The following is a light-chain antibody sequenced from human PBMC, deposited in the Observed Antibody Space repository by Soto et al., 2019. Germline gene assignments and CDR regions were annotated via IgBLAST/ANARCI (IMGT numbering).Light chain of an antibody. CDR2: RSN. Sequence: QAVVTQPPSASGTPGQRVTISCSGSSSNIGSNYVYWYQQLPGTAPKLLIYRSNQRPSGVPDRFSGSKSGTSASLAISGLRSEDEADYYCAAWDDSLSGVFGGGTKLTVL. CDR1: SSNIGSNY. J-gene: IGLJ3*02. CDR3: AAWDDSLSGV. V-gene: IGLV1-47*01.